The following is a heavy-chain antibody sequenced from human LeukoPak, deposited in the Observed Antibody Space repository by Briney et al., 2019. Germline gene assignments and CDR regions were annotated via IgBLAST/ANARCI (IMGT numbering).Heavy chain of an antibody. Sequence: PGGSLRLSCEASGFTFSSYSMNWVRQAPGKGLEWVSYISSSSSTIYYADSVQGRFTISRDNARNTLFLQMNSLRVEDTAIYYCARDLDVLIEAFDIWGQGTRVTVSS. D-gene: IGHD2-2*03. CDR3: ARDLDVLIEAFDI. V-gene: IGHV3-48*01. CDR2: ISSSSSTI. CDR1: GFTFSSYS. J-gene: IGHJ3*02.